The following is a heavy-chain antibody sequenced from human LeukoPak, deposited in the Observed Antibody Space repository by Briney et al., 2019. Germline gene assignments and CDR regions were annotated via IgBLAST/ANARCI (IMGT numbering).Heavy chain of an antibody. CDR1: GGSISSHY. CDR2: IYYSGST. J-gene: IGHJ4*02. CDR3: ARDMGSVAGHDY. D-gene: IGHD6-13*01. V-gene: IGHV4-59*11. Sequence: TSETLSLTCTVSGGSISSHYWSWIRQPPGKGLEWVGYIYYSGSTHYNPSLKSRVTISVDTSKKQFSLKMTSVTAADTAVYYCARDMGSVAGHDYWGQGTLVTVSS.